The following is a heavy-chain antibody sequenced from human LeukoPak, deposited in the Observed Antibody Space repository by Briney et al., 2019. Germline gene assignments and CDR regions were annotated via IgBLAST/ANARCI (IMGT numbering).Heavy chain of an antibody. CDR3: ARHLMVRGIIVHAFDI. CDR2: ISSSGSTI. J-gene: IGHJ3*02. D-gene: IGHD3-10*01. Sequence: GGSLRLSCAASGFTFSSYEMNWVRQAPGKGLEWVSYISSSGSTIYYADSVKGRFTISRDNAKNSLYLQMNSLRAEDTAVYYCARHLMVRGIIVHAFDIWGQGTMGTVSS. CDR1: GFTFSSYE. V-gene: IGHV3-48*03.